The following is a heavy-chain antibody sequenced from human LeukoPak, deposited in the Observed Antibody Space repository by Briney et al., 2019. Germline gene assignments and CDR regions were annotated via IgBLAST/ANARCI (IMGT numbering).Heavy chain of an antibody. D-gene: IGHD3-10*01. CDR2: INPNSGGT. Sequence: GGSLKVSCKASGYTFTGYYMHWVRQAPGQGLEWMGWINPNSGGTNYAQKFQGRVTMTRDTSISTAYMELSRLRSDDTAVYYCARVLMWFGAESERFDPWGQGTLVTVSS. J-gene: IGHJ5*02. V-gene: IGHV1-2*02. CDR3: ARVLMWFGAESERFDP. CDR1: GYTFTGYY.